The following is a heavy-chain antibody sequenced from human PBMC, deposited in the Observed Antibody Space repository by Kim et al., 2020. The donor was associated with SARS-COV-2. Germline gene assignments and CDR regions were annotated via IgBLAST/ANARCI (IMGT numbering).Heavy chain of an antibody. Sequence: SRVTISVDTSKNQFSRKLSSVTAADTAVYYCARLGRDILTGYYYYYGMDVWGQGTTVTVSS. D-gene: IGHD3-9*01. J-gene: IGHJ6*02. CDR3: ARLGRDILTGYYYYYGMDV. V-gene: IGHV4-34*01.